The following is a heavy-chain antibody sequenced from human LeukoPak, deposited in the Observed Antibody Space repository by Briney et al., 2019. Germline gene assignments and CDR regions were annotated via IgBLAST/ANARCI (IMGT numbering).Heavy chain of an antibody. CDR2: MNPNSGST. D-gene: IGHD3-22*01. CDR3: ARHDLYYYDSSGYKD. Sequence: ASVKVSCKASGYTFTSYDINWVRQATGQGLEWMGWMNPNSGSTGYAQKFQGRVTMTRNTSISTAYMELSSLRSEDTAVYYCARHDLYYYDSSGYKDWGQGTLVTVSS. CDR1: GYTFTSYD. V-gene: IGHV1-8*01. J-gene: IGHJ4*02.